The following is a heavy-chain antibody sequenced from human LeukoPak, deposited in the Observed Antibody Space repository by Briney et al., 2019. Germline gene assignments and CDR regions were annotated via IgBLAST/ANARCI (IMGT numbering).Heavy chain of an antibody. CDR2: ISSSSSYT. Sequence: GGSLRLSCAASGFTFSDYYMSWIRQAPGKGLEWVSYISSSSSYTNYADSVKGRFTISRDNAKNTLYLQMNSLRVEDTAIYYCARGGGPPEALGDAFDIWGQGTMVTVSS. CDR1: GFTFSDYY. CDR3: ARGGGPPEALGDAFDI. V-gene: IGHV3-11*06. D-gene: IGHD3-16*01. J-gene: IGHJ3*02.